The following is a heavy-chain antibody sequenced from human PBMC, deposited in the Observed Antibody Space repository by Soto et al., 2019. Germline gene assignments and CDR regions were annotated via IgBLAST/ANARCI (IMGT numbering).Heavy chain of an antibody. CDR1: GFTFSSYV. D-gene: IGHD2-21*02. CDR3: VRDRLCSGVCYGAFHI. Sequence: QVQLVESGGGVVQPGRSLRLSCAASGFTFSSYVMHWVRQAPGKGLEWVSVISYDGSNKYYADSVKGRFNITSDNAKNALYLQMNSLRPENTAVYYCVRDRLCSGVCYGAFHIWGEGTMVIFSS. CDR2: ISYDGSNK. V-gene: IGHV3-30*03. J-gene: IGHJ3*02.